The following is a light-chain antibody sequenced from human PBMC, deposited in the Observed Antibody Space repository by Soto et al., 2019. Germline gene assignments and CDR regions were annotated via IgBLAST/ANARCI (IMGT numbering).Light chain of an antibody. CDR3: QKYDNWPFT. V-gene: IGKV3-15*01. CDR2: GAS. CDR1: ESVSSN. J-gene: IGKJ5*01. Sequence: EIVLTQSPATLSVSPGDRATLSCRASESVSSNVAWYQQKPGQAPRLLIYGASGRATGIPARFSGSGSGTEFTLTISSLQSEDFAVYYCQKYDNWPFTFGQGTRLEIK.